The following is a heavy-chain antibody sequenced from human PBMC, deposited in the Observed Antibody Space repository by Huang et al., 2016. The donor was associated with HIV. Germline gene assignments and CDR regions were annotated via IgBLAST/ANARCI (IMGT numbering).Heavy chain of an antibody. CDR1: GGSISTHY. CDR3: ARDHHDFWRGYRRMYFFDH. D-gene: IGHD3-3*01. Sequence: QVQLQESGPGLVKPSETLSLTCTVSGGSISTHYWIWIRQPPGKGLGWIGSIDYSGSTHYSPSLKRRFTILLDTSKNQFSLRVNSVTAADTALYYCARDHHDFWRGYRRMYFFDHWGQGTLVTVSS. V-gene: IGHV4-59*11. CDR2: IDYSGST. J-gene: IGHJ4*02.